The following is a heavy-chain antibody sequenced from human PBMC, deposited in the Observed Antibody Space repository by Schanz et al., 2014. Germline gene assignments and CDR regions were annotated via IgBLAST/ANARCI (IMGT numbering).Heavy chain of an antibody. CDR3: ARGVARERYSDWLELDY. CDR1: GFTFSTCA. Sequence: QVQLVESGGGVVQPGRSLRLSCAASGFTFSTCAMHWVRQAPGKGLEWVAVISYEGNDKYYGDSVKGRFTISRDSPKNRLYLQMNSLRPEDPGVYYCARGVARERYSDWLELDYWGQGTLVTVSS. CDR2: ISYEGNDK. D-gene: IGHD3-9*01. V-gene: IGHV3-30*04. J-gene: IGHJ4*02.